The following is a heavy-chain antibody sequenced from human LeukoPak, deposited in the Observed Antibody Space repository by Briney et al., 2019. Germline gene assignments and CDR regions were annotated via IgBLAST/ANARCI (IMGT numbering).Heavy chain of an antibody. CDR1: GGSISSYY. D-gene: IGHD3-3*01. CDR2: IYYSGST. CDR3: ARHKGGPDYDFWSGYRPPYYYYGMDV. Sequence: SETLSLTCTVSGGSISSYYWSWIRQPPGKGLEWIGYIYYSGSTNYNPSLKSRVTISVDTSKNQFSLKLSSVTAADTAVCYCARHKGGPDYDFWSGYRPPYYYYGMDVWGQGTTVTVSS. J-gene: IGHJ6*02. V-gene: IGHV4-59*08.